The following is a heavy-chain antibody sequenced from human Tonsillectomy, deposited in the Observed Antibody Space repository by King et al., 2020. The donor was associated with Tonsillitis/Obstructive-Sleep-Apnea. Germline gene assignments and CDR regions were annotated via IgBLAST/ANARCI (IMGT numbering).Heavy chain of an antibody. CDR2: ISGSGRDT. Sequence: VQLVESGGGLVQPGASLRLSCAASGFTLRTYAVSWVRQAPGKGLEWVSAISGSGRDTYYADSVKGRFTISRDTSKNTLYLQMNSLRAEDTAIYYCAKVPHSGSYYYFDYWGQGTLVTVSS. J-gene: IGHJ4*02. D-gene: IGHD3-10*01. V-gene: IGHV3-23*04. CDR1: GFTLRTYA. CDR3: AKVPHSGSYYYFDY.